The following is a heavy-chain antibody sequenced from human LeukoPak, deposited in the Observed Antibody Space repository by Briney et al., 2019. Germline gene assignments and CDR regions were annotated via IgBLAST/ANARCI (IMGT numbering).Heavy chain of an antibody. J-gene: IGHJ6*03. CDR2: IYYSGST. V-gene: IGHV4-59*11. CDR3: ARGLWSDYYYYYMDV. CDR1: VCSISSHY. Sequence: SETLSLTCTVSVCSISSHYWSWIRQPPGKGLEWIGYIYYSGSTNYNPSLKSRVTISEDTPKNQFSLKLSSVTAADTAVYYCARGLWSDYYYYYMDVWGKGTTVTVSS. D-gene: IGHD2-8*02.